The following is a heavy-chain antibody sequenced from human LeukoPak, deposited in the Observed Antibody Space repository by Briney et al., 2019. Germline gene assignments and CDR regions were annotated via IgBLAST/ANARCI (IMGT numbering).Heavy chain of an antibody. V-gene: IGHV1-2*02. CDR2: INPNSGGT. D-gene: IGHD3-16*02. J-gene: IGHJ4*02. CDR1: GYTFTSYG. Sequence: ASVKVSCKASGYTFTSYGISWVRQAPGQGLEWMGWINPNSGGTNYAQKFQGRVTMTRDTSISTAYMELSRLRSDDTAVYYCARDPGPELSLWEWGQGTLVTVSS. CDR3: ARDPGPELSLWE.